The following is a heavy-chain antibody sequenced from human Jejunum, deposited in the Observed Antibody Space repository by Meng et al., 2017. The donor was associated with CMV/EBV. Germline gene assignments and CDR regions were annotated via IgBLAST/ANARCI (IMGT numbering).Heavy chain of an antibody. J-gene: IGHJ4*02. CDR1: GFRFDDYT. CDR3: ARAVTSDYFDY. CDR2: ISWDGRNI. V-gene: IGHV3-43*01. D-gene: IGHD2-21*02. Sequence: GSGFRFDDYTMYWVRQPPGKSLEWVSIISWDGRNIEYGQSVGGRFTVSRDNSQNSQYLQMNGLTPEDTALYYCARAVTSDYFDYWGQGTRVTVSS.